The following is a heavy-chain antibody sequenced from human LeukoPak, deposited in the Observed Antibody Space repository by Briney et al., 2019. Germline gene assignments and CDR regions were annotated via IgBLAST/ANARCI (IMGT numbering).Heavy chain of an antibody. Sequence: GRSLRLSCAASGFTFSDYYMSWIRQAPGKGLEWVSYISSSGSTIYYADSVKGRFTISRDNAKNSLYLQMNSLRAEDTAVYYCARESPYLGYCSSTSCYEGFDYWGQGTLVTVSS. CDR1: GFTFSDYY. D-gene: IGHD2-2*01. CDR3: ARESPYLGYCSSTSCYEGFDY. V-gene: IGHV3-11*01. J-gene: IGHJ4*02. CDR2: ISSSGSTI.